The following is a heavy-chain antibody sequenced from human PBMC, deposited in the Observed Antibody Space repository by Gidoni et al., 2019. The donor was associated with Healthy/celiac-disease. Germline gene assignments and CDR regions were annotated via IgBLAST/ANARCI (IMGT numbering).Heavy chain of an antibody. Sequence: QVQLQQWGAGLLKPSETLSLTCAVYGGSFSGYYWSWIRQPPGKGLEWIGEINHSGSTNYNPSLKSRVTISVDTSKNQFSLKLSSVTAADTAVYYCASYGGNPLNWFDPWGQGTLVTVSS. V-gene: IGHV4-34*01. CDR1: GGSFSGYY. J-gene: IGHJ5*02. CDR3: ASYGGNPLNWFDP. CDR2: INHSGST. D-gene: IGHD2-15*01.